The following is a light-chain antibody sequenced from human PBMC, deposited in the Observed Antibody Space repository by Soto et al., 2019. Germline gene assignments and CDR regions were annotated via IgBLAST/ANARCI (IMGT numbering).Light chain of an antibody. CDR2: GNS. J-gene: IGLJ1*01. CDR3: QSYDSSLSGSGV. CDR1: SSNIGAGYD. Sequence: SVLTQPPSVSGAPGQRVTISRTGSSSNIGAGYDVHWYQQLPGTAPKLLIYGNSNRPSGVPDRFSGSKSGTSASLAITGLQAEDEADYYCQSYDSSLSGSGVFGTGTKVTV. V-gene: IGLV1-40*01.